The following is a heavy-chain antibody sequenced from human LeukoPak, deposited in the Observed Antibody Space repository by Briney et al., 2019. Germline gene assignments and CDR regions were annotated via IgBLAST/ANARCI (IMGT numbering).Heavy chain of an antibody. D-gene: IGHD1-26*01. J-gene: IGHJ4*02. CDR2: IYHSGST. CDR3: ARSDGSYYHYFDY. Sequence: SETLSLTCAVSGGSTSSGGYSWSWIRQPPGKGLEWIGYIYHSGSTYYNPSLKSRVTISVDRSKNQFSLKLSSVTAADTAVYYCARSDGSYYHYFDYWGQGTLVTVSS. V-gene: IGHV4-30-2*01. CDR1: GGSTSSGGYS.